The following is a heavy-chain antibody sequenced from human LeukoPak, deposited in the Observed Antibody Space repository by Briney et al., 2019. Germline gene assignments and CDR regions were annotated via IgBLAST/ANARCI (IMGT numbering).Heavy chain of an antibody. CDR1: GFIFNSYG. Sequence: PGGSLRLSCAASGFIFNSYGMHWVRQAPGKGLEWVAFIRYDGSNKYYADSVKGRFTISRDNSKNTLYLQMNRLRAEDTAVYYCAREGAVTNPIPDVWGKGTTVTVSS. D-gene: IGHD4-17*01. J-gene: IGHJ6*04. CDR3: AREGAVTNPIPDV. V-gene: IGHV3-30*02. CDR2: IRYDGSNK.